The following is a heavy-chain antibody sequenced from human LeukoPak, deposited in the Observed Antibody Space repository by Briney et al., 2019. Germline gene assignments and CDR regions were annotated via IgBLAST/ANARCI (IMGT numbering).Heavy chain of an antibody. CDR3: ARDVRITMIVVVKKAFDI. CDR2: IIPILGIA. CDR1: GGTFSSCA. Sequence: GSSVKVSCKASGGTFSSCAISWVRQAPGQGLEWMGRIIPILGIANYAQKFQGRVTITADKSTSTAYMELSSLRSEDTAVYYCARDVRITMIVVVKKAFDIWGQGTMVTVSS. J-gene: IGHJ3*02. D-gene: IGHD3-22*01. V-gene: IGHV1-69*04.